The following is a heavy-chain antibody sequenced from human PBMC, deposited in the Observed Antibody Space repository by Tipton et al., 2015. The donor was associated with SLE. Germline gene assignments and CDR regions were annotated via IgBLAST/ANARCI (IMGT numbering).Heavy chain of an antibody. CDR1: GGSISSDNW. J-gene: IGHJ4*02. D-gene: IGHD2/OR15-2a*01. CDR2: IYHTGST. V-gene: IGHV4-4*01. CDR3: ARLGSTTYLTLDGFYFDY. Sequence: SLRLSCVVSGGSISSDNWWSWVRQPPGKGLEWIGEIYHTGSTKYNPSLKSRVTMSVDTSKNRLSLKVNSVTAADTAVYFCARLGSTTYLTLDGFYFDYWGQGTRVTVSS.